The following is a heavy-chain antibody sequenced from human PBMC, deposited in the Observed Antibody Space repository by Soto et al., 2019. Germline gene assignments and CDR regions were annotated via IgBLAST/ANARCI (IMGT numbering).Heavy chain of an antibody. V-gene: IGHV3-73*02. Sequence: EMQLVESGGGSVQPGGSLKLSCAASGFTFSGSVVYWVRQASGKGLEWVGRIRSKANNYATYYTASVKGRFAISRDDAQNTAHLQMNSLKIEDTAVYYCTSGSGFAYWGQGTLVTVSS. CDR3: TSGSGFAY. D-gene: IGHD3-3*01. CDR2: IRSKANNYAT. J-gene: IGHJ4*02. CDR1: GFTFSGSV.